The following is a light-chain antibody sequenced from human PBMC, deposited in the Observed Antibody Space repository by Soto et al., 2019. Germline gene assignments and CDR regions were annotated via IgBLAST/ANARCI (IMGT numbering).Light chain of an antibody. CDR1: QSVSLS. J-gene: IGKJ5*01. CDR2: GAS. V-gene: IGKV3-20*01. Sequence: EKVLKQSPATLSVSLGDSAALSCRASQSVSLSLAWFQMRPGQPPRLLIYGASTRATDIPARFSGSGSGTDFSLTISRLEPEDFAVYYCQQYGSSPITFGQGTRLEIK. CDR3: QQYGSSPIT.